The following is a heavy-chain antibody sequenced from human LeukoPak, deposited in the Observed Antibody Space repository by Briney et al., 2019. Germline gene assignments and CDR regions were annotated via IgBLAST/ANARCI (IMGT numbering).Heavy chain of an antibody. CDR3: ARVDTAMVPYYYYGMDV. D-gene: IGHD5-18*01. CDR2: IIPILGIA. Sequence: SVKVSCKASGGTFSSYAISWVRQAPGQGLEWMGRIIPILGIANYAQKFRGRVTITADKSTSTAYMELSSLRSEDTAVYYCARVDTAMVPYYYYGMDVWGQGTTVTVSS. CDR1: GGTFSSYA. J-gene: IGHJ6*02. V-gene: IGHV1-69*04.